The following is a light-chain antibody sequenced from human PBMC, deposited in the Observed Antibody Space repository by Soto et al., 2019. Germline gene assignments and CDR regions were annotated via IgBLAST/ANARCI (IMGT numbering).Light chain of an antibody. CDR1: QSIGRW. CDR2: DAS. Sequence: DIQMTQSPSTLSASVGDTVTVTCRASQSIGRWLAWYQQKPGKAPKLLIFDASTLENGVPARFSGSRSGPEFSLTISSLQPDDFATYHCQQYYSYWTFGQGTKVDIK. CDR3: QQYYSYWT. J-gene: IGKJ1*01. V-gene: IGKV1-5*01.